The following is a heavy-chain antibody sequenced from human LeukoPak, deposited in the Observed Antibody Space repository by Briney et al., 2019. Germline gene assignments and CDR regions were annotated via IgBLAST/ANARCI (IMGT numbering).Heavy chain of an antibody. CDR1: GGTFSSYA. Sequence: EASVKVSCKASGGTFSSYAISWVRQAPGQGLEWMGGIIPIFGTANYAQKFQGRVTITTDESTSTAYMELSSLRSEDTAVYYCARARLKEHRFDYWGQGTLVTVSS. D-gene: IGHD1/OR15-1a*01. J-gene: IGHJ4*02. V-gene: IGHV1-69*05. CDR3: ARARLKEHRFDY. CDR2: IIPIFGTA.